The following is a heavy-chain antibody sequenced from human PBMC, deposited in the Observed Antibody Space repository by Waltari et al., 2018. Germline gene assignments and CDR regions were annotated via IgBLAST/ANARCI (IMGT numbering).Heavy chain of an antibody. CDR2: MNPNSGNT. V-gene: IGHV1-8*03. D-gene: IGHD3-16*01. J-gene: IGHJ5*02. CDR1: GYTFTSYY. Sequence: QVQLVQSGAEVKKPGASVKVSCKASGYTFTSYYMHWVRQAPGQGLEWMGWMNPNSGNTGYAQKFQGRVTITRNTSISTAYMELSSLRSEDTAVYYCARQSTHYGFDPWGQGTLVTVSS. CDR3: ARQSTHYGFDP.